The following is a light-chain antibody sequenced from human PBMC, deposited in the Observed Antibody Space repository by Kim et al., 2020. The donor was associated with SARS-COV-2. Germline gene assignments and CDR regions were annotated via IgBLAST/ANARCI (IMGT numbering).Light chain of an antibody. CDR2: DTS. V-gene: IGKV1-39*01. J-gene: IGKJ3*01. CDR1: QTVVKY. CDR3: KKDYRPPFT. Sequence: IQMTQSPSSLSASVGDRVTITCRASQTVVKYLSWYQQKPGTVPRPLIYDTSTLRSGVPSRFTGSGFATDFTLTISSLRPEDFATYYCKKDYRPPFTFGHGTKVDIK.